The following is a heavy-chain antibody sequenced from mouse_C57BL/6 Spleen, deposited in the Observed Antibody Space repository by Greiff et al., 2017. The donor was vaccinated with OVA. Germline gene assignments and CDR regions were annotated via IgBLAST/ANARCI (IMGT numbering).Heavy chain of an antibody. V-gene: IGHV1-62-2*01. CDR3: ARHEAWATYDYVLFDY. J-gene: IGHJ2*01. CDR2: FYPGSGSI. Sequence: VKLMESGAELVKPGASVKLSCKASGYTFTEYTIHWVKQRSGQGLEWIGWFYPGSGSIKYNEKFKDKATLTADKSSSTVYMELSRLTSEDSAVYFCARHEAWATYDYVLFDYWGQGTTLTVSS. D-gene: IGHD2-4*01. CDR1: GYTFTEYT.